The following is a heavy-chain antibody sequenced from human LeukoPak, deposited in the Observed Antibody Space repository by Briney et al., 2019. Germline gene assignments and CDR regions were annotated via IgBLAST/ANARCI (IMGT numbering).Heavy chain of an antibody. Sequence: SETLSLTCTVSGGSISSYYWSWIRQPPGKGLEWVGCIYYSGSNNYNPYLKRRVNISVDKSKKQFSLKMRYVNAGGKAVYYCARVSLPANYASSGYYPSDYWGQGTLVTVSS. CDR1: GGSISSYY. CDR2: IYYSGSN. V-gene: IGHV4-59*01. J-gene: IGHJ4*02. D-gene: IGHD3-22*01. CDR3: ARVSLPANYASSGYYPSDY.